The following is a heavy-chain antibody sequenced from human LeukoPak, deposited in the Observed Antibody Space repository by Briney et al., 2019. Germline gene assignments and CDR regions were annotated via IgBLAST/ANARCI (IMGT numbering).Heavy chain of an antibody. V-gene: IGHV3-43*01. CDR2: ITWNGDST. CDR3: AKDKWLRGYYYYYMDV. Sequence: GGSLRLSCAASGFTFDDYNMHWVRQATGKGLEWVSLITWNGDSTYYADSVEGRFTISRDNSKNSLYLQMNSLRTEDTALYYCAKDKWLRGYYYYYMDVWGKGTTVTVSS. CDR1: GFTFDDYN. D-gene: IGHD5-12*01. J-gene: IGHJ6*03.